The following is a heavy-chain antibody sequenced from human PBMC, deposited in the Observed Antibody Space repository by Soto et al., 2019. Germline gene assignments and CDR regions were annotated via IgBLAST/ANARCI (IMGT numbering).Heavy chain of an antibody. D-gene: IGHD3-3*01. Sequence: QVQLVESGGGLVKPGGSLRLSCAASGFTFSDYYMSWIRQAPGKGLEWVSYISSSGSTIYYADSVKGRFTISRDNAKNSLYPQINSLRAEDTAVYYCARDLYDFWSGYRYGYYYYGMDVWGQGTTVTVSS. J-gene: IGHJ6*02. V-gene: IGHV3-11*01. CDR3: ARDLYDFWSGYRYGYYYYGMDV. CDR1: GFTFSDYY. CDR2: ISSSGSTI.